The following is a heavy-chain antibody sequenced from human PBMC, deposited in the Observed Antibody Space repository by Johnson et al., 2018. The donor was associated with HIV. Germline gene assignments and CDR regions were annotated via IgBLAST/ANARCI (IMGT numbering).Heavy chain of an antibody. CDR1: GFTITTYG. D-gene: IGHD6-13*01. CDR2: IWYDGNNK. V-gene: IGHV3-33*06. Sequence: QVQLVESGGGVVQPGRSLRLSCVASGFTITTYGMHWVRQAPGKGLEWVAVIWYDGNNKYYADSVKGRFTISRDNSKNTLYLQMNSLRAEDTAVYYCVKGIDSSSWYAFDIWGQGTMVTVSS. CDR3: VKGIDSSSWYAFDI. J-gene: IGHJ3*02.